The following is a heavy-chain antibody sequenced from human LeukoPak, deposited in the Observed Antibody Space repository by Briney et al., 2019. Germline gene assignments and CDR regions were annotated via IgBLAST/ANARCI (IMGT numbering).Heavy chain of an antibody. J-gene: IGHJ6*02. Sequence: GGSLRLSCAASGXTFSTYGMHWVRQAPGKGLEWVAIIWYDGSNKLYADSVKGRFTISRDNSKNTLFLQMNSLRAEDTAVYYCARRTLAGSYGMDVWGQGTTVTVSS. CDR1: GXTFSTYG. CDR2: IWYDGSNK. V-gene: IGHV3-33*01. CDR3: ARRTLAGSYGMDV. D-gene: IGHD6-19*01.